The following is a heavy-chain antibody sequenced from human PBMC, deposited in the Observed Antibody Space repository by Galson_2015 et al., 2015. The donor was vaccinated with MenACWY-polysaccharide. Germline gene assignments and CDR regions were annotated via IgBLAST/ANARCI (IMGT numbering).Heavy chain of an antibody. J-gene: IGHJ5*02. Sequence: SLRLSCAVSGFTFKNYWMSWVRQAPGKGLEWVANLKKDGSEKHCVDSVKGRFTISRDNGRSSLYLHMNGLRAEDTAAYYCARIPSTATSFCWFDPWGQGTLVTVSS. D-gene: IGHD2/OR15-2a*01. V-gene: IGHV3-7*01. CDR2: LKKDGSEK. CDR1: GFTFKNYW. CDR3: ARIPSTATSFCWFDP.